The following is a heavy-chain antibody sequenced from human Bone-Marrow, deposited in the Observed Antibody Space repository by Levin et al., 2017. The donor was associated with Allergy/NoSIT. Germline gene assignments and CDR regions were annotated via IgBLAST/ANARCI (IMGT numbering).Heavy chain of an antibody. CDR1: GYSFTSYW. D-gene: IGHD3-22*01. CDR3: ASLRPDSSGYYFMWDY. V-gene: IGHV5-51*03. CDR2: IYPGDSDT. Sequence: GASVKVSCKGSGYSFTSYWIGWVRQMPGKGLEWMGIIYPGDSDTRYSPSFQGQVTISADKSISTAYLQWSSLKASDTAMYYCASLRPDSSGYYFMWDYWGQGTLVTVSS. J-gene: IGHJ4*02.